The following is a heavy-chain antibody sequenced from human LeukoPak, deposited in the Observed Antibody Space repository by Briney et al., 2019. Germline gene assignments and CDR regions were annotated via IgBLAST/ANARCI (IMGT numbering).Heavy chain of an antibody. V-gene: IGHV4-39*01. CDR2: IYYSGST. J-gene: IGHJ4*02. CDR1: GGSISSSSYY. Sequence: KTSETLSLTRTVSGGSISSSSYYWGWIRQPPGKGLEWIGSIYYSGSTYYNPSLKSRVTISVDTSKNQFSLKLSSVTAADTAVYYCARGPFYYYDSSGYPFDYWGQGTLVTVSS. D-gene: IGHD3-22*01. CDR3: ARGPFYYYDSSGYPFDY.